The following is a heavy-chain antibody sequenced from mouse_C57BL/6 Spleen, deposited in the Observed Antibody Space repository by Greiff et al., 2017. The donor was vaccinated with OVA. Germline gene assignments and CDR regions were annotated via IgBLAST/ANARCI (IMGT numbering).Heavy chain of an antibody. CDR2: IYPGSGST. V-gene: IGHV1-55*01. CDR3: ARWKYYYGSSSFAY. J-gene: IGHJ3*01. D-gene: IGHD1-1*01. Sequence: QVQLKQPGAELVKPGASVKMSCKASGYTFTSYWITWVKQRPGQGLEWIGDIYPGSGSTNYNEKFKSKATLTVDTSSSTAYMQLSSLTSEDSAVYYCARWKYYYGSSSFAYWGQGTLVTVSA. CDR1: GYTFTSYW.